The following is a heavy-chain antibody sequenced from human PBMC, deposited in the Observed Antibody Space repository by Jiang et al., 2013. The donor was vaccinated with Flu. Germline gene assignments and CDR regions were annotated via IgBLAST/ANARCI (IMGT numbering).Heavy chain of an antibody. J-gene: IGHJ4*02. V-gene: IGHV3-7*01. CDR2: IKQDGSEK. Sequence: QLLESGGGLVQPGGSLRLSCAASGFTFSSYWMSWVRQAPGKGLEWVANIKQDGSEKYYVDSVKGRFTISRDNAKNSLYLQMNSLRAEDTAVYYCARGGYGDYTDLDYWGQGTLVTVSS. CDR1: GFTFSSYW. CDR3: ARGGYGDYTDLDY. D-gene: IGHD4-17*01.